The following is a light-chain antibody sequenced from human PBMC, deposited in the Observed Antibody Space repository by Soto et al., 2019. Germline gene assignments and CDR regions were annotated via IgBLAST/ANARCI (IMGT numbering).Light chain of an antibody. J-gene: IGKJ2*01. CDR2: GAS. Sequence: DIVLTQSPGTLSLSPGERATLSCRASESVSSTYLAWYQQKPGQAPSLLIYGASSRPTDIPDRFSGSGSGTDFTLTISRLEPEDFAVYYCQQYGGSPQNFGQGTKLEIK. V-gene: IGKV3-20*01. CDR3: QQYGGSPQN. CDR1: ESVSSTY.